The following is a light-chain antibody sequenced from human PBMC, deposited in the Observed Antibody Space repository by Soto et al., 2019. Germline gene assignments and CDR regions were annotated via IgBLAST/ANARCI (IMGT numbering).Light chain of an antibody. CDR3: QQYDSSPFT. Sequence: EIVLTQSPGTLSLSPGERATLSCRVSQSVSSSYLAWYQQKPGQAPRLLIYGPSSKATGIPDRFSGSGSGTDFTLTISRLEPEDFAVYYCQQYDSSPFTFGQGTTLQIK. J-gene: IGKJ2*01. CDR1: QSVSSSY. CDR2: GPS. V-gene: IGKV3-20*01.